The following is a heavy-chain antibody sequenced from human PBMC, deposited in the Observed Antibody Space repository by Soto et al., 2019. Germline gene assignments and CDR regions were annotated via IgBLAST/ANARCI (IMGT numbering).Heavy chain of an antibody. CDR2: IWNDGSQK. Sequence: QVQLVESGGGVVQPGTSLRLSCAASGFTFSSYGMHWVRQAPGKGLEGGAVIWNDGSQKYYADSVKGRFTISRDNSKNTLNLQMNSLRAEDTAVYYCARDLKGWFGEFQVWGQGTTVTVSS. CDR3: ARDLKGWFGEFQV. CDR1: GFTFSSYG. J-gene: IGHJ6*02. D-gene: IGHD3-10*01. V-gene: IGHV3-33*01.